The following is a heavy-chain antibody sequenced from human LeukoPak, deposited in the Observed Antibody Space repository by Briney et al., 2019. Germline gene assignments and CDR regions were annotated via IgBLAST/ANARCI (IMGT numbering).Heavy chain of an antibody. CDR3: AARSITMVLGSFDI. Sequence: GGSLRLSCAASGFTFSSYSMNWVRQAPGKGLEWVSSISSSSSYIYYADSVKGRFTISRDNAKNSLYLQMNSLRAEDTAVYYCAARSITMVLGSFDIWGQGTTVTVSS. CDR1: GFTFSSYS. J-gene: IGHJ3*02. CDR2: ISSSSSYI. V-gene: IGHV3-21*01. D-gene: IGHD3-10*01.